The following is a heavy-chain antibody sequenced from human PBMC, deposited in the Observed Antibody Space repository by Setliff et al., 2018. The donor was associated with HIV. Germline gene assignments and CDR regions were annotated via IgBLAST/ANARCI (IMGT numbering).Heavy chain of an antibody. D-gene: IGHD1-26*01. CDR2: ISAYDGNT. V-gene: IGHV1-18*01. CDR3: ARSDWELVLSSFDY. J-gene: IGHJ4*02. CDR1: GYTFASYG. Sequence: ASVKVSCKASGYTFASYGITWVRQAPGQGLERMGWISAYDGNTNYAQKVRERVTLTTDTATTTAFMELKNLTSADTAVYFCARSDWELVLSSFDYWGQGTQVTVSS.